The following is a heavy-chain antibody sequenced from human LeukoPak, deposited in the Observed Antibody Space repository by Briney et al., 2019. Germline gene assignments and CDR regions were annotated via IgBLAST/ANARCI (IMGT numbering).Heavy chain of an antibody. CDR1: GLTFSGNS. V-gene: IGHV3-48*01. CDR3: ARDPRGIAAAGTLDY. CDR2: ISSGSPTI. D-gene: IGHD6-13*01. Sequence: PGGSLRLSCVASGLTFSGNSMNWVRQAPGKGLEWISYISSGSPTIYYADSVKGRFTISRDNSKNTLYLRMNSLRAEDRAVYYCARDPRGIAAAGTLDYWGQGTPVTVSS. J-gene: IGHJ4*02.